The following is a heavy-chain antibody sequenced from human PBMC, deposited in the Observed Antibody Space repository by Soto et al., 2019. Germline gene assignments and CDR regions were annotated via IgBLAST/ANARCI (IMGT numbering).Heavy chain of an antibody. Sequence: SETLSLTCTVSGGSISSYYWSWIRQPPGKGLEWIGYIYYSGSTNYNPSLKSRVTISVDTSKNQFSLKLSSVTAADTAVYYCARVLRFLEWLSTSYWFDPWGQGTLVTVSS. D-gene: IGHD3-3*01. J-gene: IGHJ5*02. CDR1: GGSISSYY. CDR3: ARVLRFLEWLSTSYWFDP. CDR2: IYYSGST. V-gene: IGHV4-59*01.